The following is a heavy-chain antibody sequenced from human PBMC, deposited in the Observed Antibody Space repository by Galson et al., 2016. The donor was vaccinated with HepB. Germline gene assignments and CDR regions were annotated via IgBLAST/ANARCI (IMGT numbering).Heavy chain of an antibody. Sequence: SETLSLTCAVSGVSISSGHWWSWVRQSPGKGLEWIGEIHESGSTANYNPSLKSRVTISLEKSKNQFSLNLRSVSAADTAVYYCSGNYPADAFGVWGQGTMVSVSS. D-gene: IGHD3-22*01. CDR3: SGNYPADAFGV. J-gene: IGHJ3*01. CDR1: GVSISSGHW. V-gene: IGHV4-4*02. CDR2: IHESGSTA.